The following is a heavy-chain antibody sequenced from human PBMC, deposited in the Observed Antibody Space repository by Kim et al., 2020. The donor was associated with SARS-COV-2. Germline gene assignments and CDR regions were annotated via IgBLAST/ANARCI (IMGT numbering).Heavy chain of an antibody. Sequence: GGSLRLSCAASGFTFSTIGMSWVRQAPGKGLEWVSTISGSGDSAFYADSVKVRFTISRDNSKNTLYLQMNSLRADDTAVYYCAKALTRNAFDVWGQGTMVTVSS. CDR2: ISGSGDSA. CDR3: AKALTRNAFDV. V-gene: IGHV3-23*01. J-gene: IGHJ3*01. CDR1: GFTFSTIG.